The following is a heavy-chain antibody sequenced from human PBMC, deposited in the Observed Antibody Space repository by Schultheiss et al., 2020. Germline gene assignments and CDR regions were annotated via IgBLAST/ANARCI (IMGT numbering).Heavy chain of an antibody. CDR3: ARDRVVVPAAISSSYAFDI. J-gene: IGHJ3*02. Sequence: SETLSLTCTVSGGSISSYYWSWIRQPPGKGLEWIGYIYYSGSTNYNPSLKSRVTISVDTSKNQFSLKLSSVTAADTAVYYCARDRVVVPAAISSSYAFDIWGQGTMVTVSS. V-gene: IGHV4-59*01. CDR2: IYYSGST. D-gene: IGHD2-2*01. CDR1: GGSISSYY.